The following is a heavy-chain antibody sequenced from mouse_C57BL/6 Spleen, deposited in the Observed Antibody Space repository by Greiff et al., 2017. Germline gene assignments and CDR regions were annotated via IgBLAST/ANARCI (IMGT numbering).Heavy chain of an antibody. CDR2: IYPRSGNT. J-gene: IGHJ2*01. V-gene: IGHV1-81*01. CDR1: GYNITSYG. Sequence: QVQLQQSGAELARPGASVKLSCTASGYNITSYGISWVKQRTGQGLEWIGEIYPRSGNTYYDEKFKGKATLTADTSSSTAYLELRSLTSEHSAVXTCAHLITTVVAPDWWGQGTTLTVSS. D-gene: IGHD1-1*01. CDR3: AHLITTVVAPDW.